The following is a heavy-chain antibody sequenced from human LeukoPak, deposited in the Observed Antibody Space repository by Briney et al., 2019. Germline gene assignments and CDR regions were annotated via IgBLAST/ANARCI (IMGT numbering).Heavy chain of an antibody. CDR3: AREYSSGWPNPDY. Sequence: PGGSLRLSCAASGFTFSSYSMNWVRHAPGKGLEWVSSISSSSSYIYYADSVKGRFTISRDNAKNSLYLQMNSLRAEDTAVYYCAREYSSGWPNPDYWGQGTLVTVSS. J-gene: IGHJ4*02. D-gene: IGHD6-19*01. CDR2: ISSSSSYI. CDR1: GFTFSSYS. V-gene: IGHV3-21*01.